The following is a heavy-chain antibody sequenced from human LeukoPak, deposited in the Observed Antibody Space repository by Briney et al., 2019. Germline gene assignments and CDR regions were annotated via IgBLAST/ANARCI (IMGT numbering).Heavy chain of an antibody. Sequence: PGGSXRLSCVVSGFTFSDYAMNWVGQAPGKGLEWGAVISYDGSNKYYADSVKGRFTISRDNSKNTLYLQMNSLRAEDTAVYYCARDSNLWFGELLGDFDYWGQGTLVTVSS. CDR1: GFTFSDYA. D-gene: IGHD3-10*01. CDR2: ISYDGSNK. V-gene: IGHV3-30-3*01. J-gene: IGHJ4*02. CDR3: ARDSNLWFGELLGDFDY.